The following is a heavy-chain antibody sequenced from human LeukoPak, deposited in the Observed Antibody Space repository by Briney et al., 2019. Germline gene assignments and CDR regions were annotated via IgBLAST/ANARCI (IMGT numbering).Heavy chain of an antibody. V-gene: IGHV4-59*08. Sequence: SETLSLTCTVSGGSISSHYWSGIRQPPGKGLEWIGYIYYSGSTNYNPSLKSRVTISVDTSKNQFFLNLNSVTAADTAVYYCARHFGYYKTAPFDYWGQGALVTVSS. CDR2: IYYSGST. J-gene: IGHJ4*02. CDR1: GGSISSHY. D-gene: IGHD3-9*01. CDR3: ARHFGYYKTAPFDY.